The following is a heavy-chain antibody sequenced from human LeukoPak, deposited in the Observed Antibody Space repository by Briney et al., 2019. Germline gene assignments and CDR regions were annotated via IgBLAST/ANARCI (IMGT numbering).Heavy chain of an antibody. CDR1: GGSISSYY. CDR2: IYTSGST. J-gene: IGHJ1*01. Sequence: TSSETLSLTCAVSGGSISSYYWSWIRQPAGKGLEWIGRIYTSGSTNYNPSLKSRVTMSVDTSKNQFSLKLSSVTAADTAVYYCASLTYYDFWSGYSQHWGQGTLVTVSS. CDR3: ASLTYYDFWSGYSQH. D-gene: IGHD3-3*01. V-gene: IGHV4-4*07.